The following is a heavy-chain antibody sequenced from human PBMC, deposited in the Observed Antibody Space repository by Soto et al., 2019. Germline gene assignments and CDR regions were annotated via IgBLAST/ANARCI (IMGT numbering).Heavy chain of an antibody. CDR1: GGTFSTYT. Sequence: SVKVSCKASGGTFSTYTLSWVRQAPGQGLEWMGRIIPFLGIANYAQKFQGRVTITADKSTSTAYMELSSLRSEDTAVYYCARDGNSSGYYSYGMDVWGQGTTVTVSS. CDR3: ARDGNSSGYYSYGMDV. D-gene: IGHD3-22*01. J-gene: IGHJ6*02. CDR2: IIPFLGIA. V-gene: IGHV1-69*02.